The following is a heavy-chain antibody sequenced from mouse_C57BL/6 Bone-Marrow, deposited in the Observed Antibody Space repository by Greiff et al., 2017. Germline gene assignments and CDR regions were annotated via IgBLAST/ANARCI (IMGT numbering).Heavy chain of an antibody. CDR2: INPSSGYT. CDR3: ATGGNYAWFAY. V-gene: IGHV1-7*01. D-gene: IGHD2-1*01. CDR1: GYTFTSYW. Sequence: VMLVESGAELAKPGASVKLSCKASGYTFTSYWMHWVKQRPGQGLEWIGYINPSSGYTKYNQKFKDKDTLTADKSSSTAYMQLSSLTYEDSAVYYCATGGNYAWFAYWGQGTLVTVSA. J-gene: IGHJ3*01.